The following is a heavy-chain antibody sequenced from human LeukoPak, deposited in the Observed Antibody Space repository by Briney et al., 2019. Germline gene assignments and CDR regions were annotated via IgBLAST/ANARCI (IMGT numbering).Heavy chain of an antibody. Sequence: ASVKVSCKASGYTFTGYYMHWVRQAPGHGLEWMGWINPNSGGTNYAQKFQGWVTMNRDTSISTAYMELSRLRSDDTAVYWCARGMYRSGWYRNYWGQGPLVTVSS. CDR1: GYTFTGYY. J-gene: IGHJ4*02. V-gene: IGHV1-2*04. CDR2: INPNSGGT. D-gene: IGHD6-19*01. CDR3: ARGMYRSGWYRNY.